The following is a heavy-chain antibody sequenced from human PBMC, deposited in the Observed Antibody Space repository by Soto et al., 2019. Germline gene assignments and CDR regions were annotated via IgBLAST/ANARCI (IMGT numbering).Heavy chain of an antibody. CDR2: IIPIFGTA. CDR3: ARVEGGGYGYGMDV. D-gene: IGHD1-1*01. Sequence: QVQLVQSGAEVKKPGSSVKVSCKASGGTFSSYAISWVRQAPGQGLEWMGGIIPIFGTANYAQKFQGRVTSTADESTSTAYMELSSLRSAETAVEYCARVEGGGYGYGMDVWGQGTTVTVSS. V-gene: IGHV1-69*12. CDR1: GGTFSSYA. J-gene: IGHJ6*02.